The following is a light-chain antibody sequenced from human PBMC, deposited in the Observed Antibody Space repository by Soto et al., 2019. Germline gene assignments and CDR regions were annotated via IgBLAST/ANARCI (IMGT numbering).Light chain of an antibody. CDR3: QQRSNWRLS. J-gene: IGKJ4*01. Sequence: EIVLTQSPATLSLSPGEGATLSCRASQSISSHLAWYQQKPGQAPRLLIYDASNRARGIPAKFSGSGSGTDFTLTISSLEPEDFAVYYCQQRSNWRLSFGGGTRMEIK. CDR2: DAS. CDR1: QSISSH. V-gene: IGKV3-11*01.